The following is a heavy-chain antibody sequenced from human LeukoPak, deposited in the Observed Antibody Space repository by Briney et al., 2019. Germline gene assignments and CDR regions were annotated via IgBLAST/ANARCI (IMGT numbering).Heavy chain of an antibody. V-gene: IGHV3-23*01. J-gene: IGHJ4*02. CDR3: SKVAGLYYFDH. CDR1: GFSFSNYA. CDR2: ISGSDGDT. Sequence: GGSLRLSCAASGFSFSNYAMNWVRQAPGQGLEWVASISGSDGDTDYADSVKGRFTIFRDSSKNTLYLQMNSVRAEDTAVYYCSKVAGLYYFDHWGQGTVATVSS. D-gene: IGHD3-22*01.